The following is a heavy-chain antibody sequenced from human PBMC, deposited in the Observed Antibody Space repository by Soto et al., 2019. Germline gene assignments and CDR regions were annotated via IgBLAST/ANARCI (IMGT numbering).Heavy chain of an antibody. CDR2: MSYSGST. D-gene: IGHD1-7*01. Sequence: PSETMALTCTVSGGSISSGNYYWTWISQPPGKGLEWIGFMSYSGSTSYNASLKSRVTISVDTSKSQFSLNLSFVTAADTAVYYCATMGTPATGLYYFDNWGQGTMVT. CDR1: GGSISSGNYY. V-gene: IGHV4-30-4*01. J-gene: IGHJ4*02. CDR3: ATMGTPATGLYYFDN.